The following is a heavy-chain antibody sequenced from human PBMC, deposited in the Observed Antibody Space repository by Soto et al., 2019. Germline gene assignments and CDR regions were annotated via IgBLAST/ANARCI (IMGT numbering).Heavy chain of an antibody. CDR2: INSGSSYI. CDR1: GFTFSSYS. D-gene: IGHD3-10*01. CDR3: ARETYYYASGSYRYFDL. V-gene: IGHV3-21*01. Sequence: ESGGGLVKPGGSLRLSCAASGFTFSSYSMNWVRQAPGKGLEWVSSINSGSSYISYADSVKGRFTISRDNAKNSLYLQMNSLRAEDTAVYYCARETYYYASGSYRYFDLWGRGTLVTVSS. J-gene: IGHJ2*01.